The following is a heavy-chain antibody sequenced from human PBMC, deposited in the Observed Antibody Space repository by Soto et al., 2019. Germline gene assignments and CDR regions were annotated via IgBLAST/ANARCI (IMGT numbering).Heavy chain of an antibody. CDR3: VKDILHRGSYETWYLDL. CDR1: GFTFSSYW. J-gene: IGHJ2*01. D-gene: IGHD1-26*01. V-gene: IGHV3-74*01. CDR2: INSDGSST. Sequence: GGSLRLSCAASGFTFSSYWMHWVRQAPGKGLVWVSRINSDGSSTSYADSVKGRFTISRDNAKNTLYLEMSSLRPEDTAVYYCVKDILHRGSYETWYLDLGGRGTLVTVSS.